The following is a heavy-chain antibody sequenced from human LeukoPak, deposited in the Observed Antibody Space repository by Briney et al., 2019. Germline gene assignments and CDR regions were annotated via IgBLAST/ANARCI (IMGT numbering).Heavy chain of an antibody. V-gene: IGHV3-66*02. D-gene: IGHD6-13*01. CDR2: IYSGGST. Sequence: GGSLRLSCAASGFTVSSNYMSWVRQAPGKGLEWVSVIYSGGSTYYADSVKGRFTISRDNSKNTLYLQMNSLRVEDTAVYYCARDARVVAAAPGNMDVWGKGTTVTVSS. CDR3: ARDARVVAAAPGNMDV. J-gene: IGHJ6*03. CDR1: GFTVSSNY.